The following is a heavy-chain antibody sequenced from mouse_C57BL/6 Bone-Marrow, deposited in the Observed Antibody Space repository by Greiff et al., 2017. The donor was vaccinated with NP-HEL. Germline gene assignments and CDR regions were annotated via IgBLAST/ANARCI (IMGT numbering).Heavy chain of an antibody. D-gene: IGHD1-1*01. CDR3: ALIYYYGSTPYYYAMDG. V-gene: IGHV14-2*01. J-gene: IGHJ4*01. CDR1: GFNIKDYY. Sequence: VQLKESGAELVKPGASVKLSCTASGFNIKDYYMHWVKQRPEQGLEWIGRIDPEDGETKYAPKFQGKATITADTSSNTAYLQLSSLTSEDTAVYYCALIYYYGSTPYYYAMDGWGQGASVTVSS. CDR2: IDPEDGET.